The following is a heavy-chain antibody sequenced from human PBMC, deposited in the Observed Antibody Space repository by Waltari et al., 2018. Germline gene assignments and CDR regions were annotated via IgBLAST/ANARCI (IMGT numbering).Heavy chain of an antibody. CDR2: IYYSGST. D-gene: IGHD2-21*01. V-gene: IGHV4-39*01. CDR3: ARYMNIVVVIAYGYFDY. Sequence: QLQLQESGPGLVKPSETLSLTCTVSGGSISSSSYYWGWIRQPPGKGLEWIGSIYYSGSTYYNPSLKSRVTISVDTSKNQFSLKLSSVTAADTAVYYCARYMNIVVVIAYGYFDYWGQGTLVTVSS. CDR1: GGSISSSSYY. J-gene: IGHJ4*02.